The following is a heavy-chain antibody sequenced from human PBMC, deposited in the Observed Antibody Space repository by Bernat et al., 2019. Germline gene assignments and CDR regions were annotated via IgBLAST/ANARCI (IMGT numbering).Heavy chain of an antibody. CDR3: AKDLLYYYDSSGYFLDAFDI. CDR2: ISAYNGNT. V-gene: IGHV1-18*01. CDR1: GYTFTSYG. J-gene: IGHJ3*02. Sequence: QVQLVQSGAEVKKPGASVKVSCKASGYTFTSYGISWVRQAPGQGLEWMGWISAYNGNTNYAQKLQGRVTMTTDTSTSTAYMELRSLRSDDTAVYYCAKDLLYYYDSSGYFLDAFDIWGQGTMVTVSS. D-gene: IGHD3-22*01.